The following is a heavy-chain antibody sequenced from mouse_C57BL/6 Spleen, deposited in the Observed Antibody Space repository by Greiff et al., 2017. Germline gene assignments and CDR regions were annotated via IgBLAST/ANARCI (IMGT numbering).Heavy chain of an antibody. D-gene: IGHD2-3*01. J-gene: IGHJ2*01. CDR1: GYAFSSSW. CDR2: IYPGDGDT. Sequence: VQLVESGPELVKPGASVKISCKASGYAFSSSWMNWVKQRPGKGLEWIGRIYPGDGDTNYNGKFKGKATLTADKSSSTADMQLSSLTSEDSAVYFCAREDDGYPGYFDYWGQGTTLTVSS. CDR3: AREDDGYPGYFDY. V-gene: IGHV1-82*01.